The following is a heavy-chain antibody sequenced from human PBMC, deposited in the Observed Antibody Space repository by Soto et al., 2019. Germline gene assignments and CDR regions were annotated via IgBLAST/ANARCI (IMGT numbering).Heavy chain of an antibody. CDR1: GFTVSSSH. Sequence: EVQLVASGGGLVQSGGSLRLSCAASGFTVSSSHMTWVRQAPGKGLEWVSVIYGGGNTNYADSVKGRFTISRHSSKNTLCLQINSLRPDDTAVYYCVKTQLWFFESWGQGTLVTVSP. D-gene: IGHD3-10*01. J-gene: IGHJ4*02. CDR2: IYGGGNT. V-gene: IGHV3-53*04. CDR3: VKTQLWFFES.